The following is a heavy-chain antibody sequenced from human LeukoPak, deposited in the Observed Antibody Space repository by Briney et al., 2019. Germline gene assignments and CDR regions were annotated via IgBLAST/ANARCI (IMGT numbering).Heavy chain of an antibody. CDR3: ARRGRDSDGYAHGYDF. D-gene: IGHD3-22*01. V-gene: IGHV3-72*01. J-gene: IGHJ4*02. CDR2: NRNKANNYTP. CDR1: GFTFSDHY. Sequence: QAGGSLRLSCAASGFTFSDHYIDWVRQAPGKGLEWVARNRNKANNYTPEYAASVKGRFTISRDDSKNSLYPQMNSLKTEDTAVYYCARRGRDSDGYAHGYDFWGQGTLVTVSS.